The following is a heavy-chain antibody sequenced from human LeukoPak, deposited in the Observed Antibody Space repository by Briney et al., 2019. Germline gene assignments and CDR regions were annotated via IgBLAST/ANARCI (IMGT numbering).Heavy chain of an antibody. D-gene: IGHD5-18*01. Sequence: PGGSLRLSCAASGFTVSSNYMSWVRQAPGKGLEWVSVIYSGGSTYYADSVKGRFTISRDNSKNTLYLQMNSLRAEDTAVYYCATGYTYDYSLYWGQGTLVTVSS. CDR1: GFTVSSNY. J-gene: IGHJ4*02. CDR3: ATGYTYDYSLY. CDR2: IYSGGST. V-gene: IGHV3-66*02.